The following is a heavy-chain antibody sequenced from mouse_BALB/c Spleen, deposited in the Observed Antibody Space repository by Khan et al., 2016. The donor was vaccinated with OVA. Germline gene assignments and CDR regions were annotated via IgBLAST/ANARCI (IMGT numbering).Heavy chain of an antibody. CDR1: GFTFTDYY. V-gene: IGHV7-3*02. Sequence: EVELVESGGGLVQPGGSLRLSCATSGFTFTDYYMNWVRQPPGKALEWLGFIRKKASGYTTEYSPSVKGRFTISRDNSQSILYLQMNTLRAEDGSTYYCARVVYGYGFAYWGQGTLVTVSA. CDR2: IRKKASGYTT. CDR3: ARVVYGYGFAY. D-gene: IGHD1-2*01. J-gene: IGHJ3*01.